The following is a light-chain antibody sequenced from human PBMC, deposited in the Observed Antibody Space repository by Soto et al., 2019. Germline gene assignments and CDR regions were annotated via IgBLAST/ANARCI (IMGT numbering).Light chain of an antibody. J-gene: IGKJ3*01. V-gene: IGKV1-39*01. Sequence: DIQMTQSPSSLSASVGDRVTITCRASQSISSYLNWYQQKPGKAPKLLIYAASSLQSGVPSRFSGSGSGTDFTLTISSLQPEDFATYYGQQSYSTPPPFGPGTKGDIK. CDR3: QQSYSTPPP. CDR1: QSISSY. CDR2: AAS.